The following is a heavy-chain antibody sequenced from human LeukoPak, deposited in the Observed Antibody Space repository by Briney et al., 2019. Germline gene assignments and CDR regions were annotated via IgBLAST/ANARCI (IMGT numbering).Heavy chain of an antibody. V-gene: IGHV1-8*01. CDR2: MNPNSGNT. D-gene: IGHD6-19*01. Sequence: ASVKVSCKASGYTFTSYDINWVRQAAGQGLEWMGWMNPNSGNTGYAQKFQGRVTITRDTSISTAYMELSRLRSDDTAVYYCARDLYQWLPSTRPRDYYYYMDVWGEGTTVTVSS. J-gene: IGHJ6*03. CDR1: GYTFTSYD. CDR3: ARDLYQWLPSTRPRDYYYYMDV.